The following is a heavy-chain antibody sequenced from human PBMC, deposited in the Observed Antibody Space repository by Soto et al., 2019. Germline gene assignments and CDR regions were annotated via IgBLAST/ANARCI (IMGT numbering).Heavy chain of an antibody. CDR1: GGSISSGGYY. V-gene: IGHV4-31*03. CDR2: IYYSGST. Sequence: ASETLSLTCTVSGGSISSGGYYWSWIRQHPGKGLEWIGYIYYSGSTYYNPSLKSRVTISVDTSKNQFSLKLSSVTAADTAVYYCARQHYLLGNGWFDPWGQGTLVTVS. J-gene: IGHJ5*02. D-gene: IGHD3-3*02. CDR3: ARQHYLLGNGWFDP.